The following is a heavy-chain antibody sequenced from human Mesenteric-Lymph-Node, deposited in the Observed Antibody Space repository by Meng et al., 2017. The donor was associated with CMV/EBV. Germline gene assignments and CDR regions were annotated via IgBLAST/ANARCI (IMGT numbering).Heavy chain of an antibody. J-gene: IGHJ4*02. CDR2: IRSKANNYAT. CDR1: GFIFSGSA. Sequence: LKLSCAASGFIFSGSAMHWVRQVSGKGLEWVGRIRSKANNYATAYAASVKGRFTISRDDSKNTAYLQMNSLETEDTAVYYCARRSIDYWGQGTLVTVSS. D-gene: IGHD6-13*01. V-gene: IGHV3-73*01. CDR3: ARRSIDY.